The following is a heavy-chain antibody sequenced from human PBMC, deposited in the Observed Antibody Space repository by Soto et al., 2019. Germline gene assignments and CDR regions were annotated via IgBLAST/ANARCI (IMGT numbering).Heavy chain of an antibody. V-gene: IGHV3-23*01. D-gene: IGHD6-19*01. CDR2: ISASGDST. J-gene: IGHJ4*02. CDR3: AKDGSSGWYGGTNS. CDR1: GVGFSNYG. Sequence: PGGSLRLSCATSGVGFSNYGMSWVRQAPGKGLEWVSGISASGDSTYYADPVKGRFTISGDNSRNTLFLQMNSLRTEDTAVYYCAKDGSSGWYGGTNSWGQGTLVTVSS.